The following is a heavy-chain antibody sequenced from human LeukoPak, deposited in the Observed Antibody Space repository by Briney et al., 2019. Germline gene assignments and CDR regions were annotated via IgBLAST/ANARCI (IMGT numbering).Heavy chain of an antibody. CDR3: ARDERYDSSGYPFDY. J-gene: IGHJ4*02. CDR1: GYSFTSHY. CDR2: INPNSGGT. D-gene: IGHD3-22*01. V-gene: IGHV1-2*02. Sequence: ASVKVSCKASGYSFTSHYMHWVRQAPGQGLEWMGWINPNSGGTNYAQKFQGRVTMTRDTSISTAYMELSRLRSDDTAVYYCARDERYDSSGYPFDYWGQGTLVTVSS.